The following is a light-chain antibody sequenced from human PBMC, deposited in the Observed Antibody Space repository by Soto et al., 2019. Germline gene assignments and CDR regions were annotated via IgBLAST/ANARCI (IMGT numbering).Light chain of an antibody. Sequence: DIVMTQSPLSLPVTPGEPASITCRSIQSLLHSNGYNYLDWYLQKPGQSPQLLIYLGSNRASGVPDRFSGSGSGTDFTLKISRVEAEDVGVYYCMQPLQSWKFGQGT. J-gene: IGKJ1*01. CDR2: LGS. CDR1: QSLLHSNGYNY. V-gene: IGKV2-28*01. CDR3: MQPLQSWK.